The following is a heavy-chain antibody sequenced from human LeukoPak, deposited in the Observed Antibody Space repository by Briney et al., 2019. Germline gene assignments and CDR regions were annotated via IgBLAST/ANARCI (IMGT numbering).Heavy chain of an antibody. J-gene: IGHJ5*02. Sequence: GGSLRLSCAASGFTFSSYAIHWVRQAPGKGLEWVAVISDDGSTKYYADSVKGRFTISRENSKNMLYLQMNSLRAEDSAVYYCARDLIAVTGTGFWFDPRGQGTLVTVSS. CDR3: ARDLIAVTGTGFWFDP. CDR1: GFTFSSYA. D-gene: IGHD6-19*01. CDR2: ISDDGSTK. V-gene: IGHV3-30-3*01.